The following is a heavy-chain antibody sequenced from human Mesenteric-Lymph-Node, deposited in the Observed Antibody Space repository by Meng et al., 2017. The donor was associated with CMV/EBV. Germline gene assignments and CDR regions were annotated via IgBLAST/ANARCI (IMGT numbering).Heavy chain of an antibody. CDR1: GGSISSAGPINSGDYY. D-gene: IGHD6-13*01. CDR3: ARSFGSDAWYYRYWFDS. CDR2: IYSSGAT. V-gene: IGHV4-30-4*02. J-gene: IGHJ5*01. Sequence: SETLSLTCTVSGGSISSAGPINSGDYYWSWIRQTPGKGLEWIGYIYSSGATFYNPSLKSRLTISLDTSKNQFSLRLSSVTTADTAIYYCARSFGSDAWYYRYWFDSWGQGTLVTVSS.